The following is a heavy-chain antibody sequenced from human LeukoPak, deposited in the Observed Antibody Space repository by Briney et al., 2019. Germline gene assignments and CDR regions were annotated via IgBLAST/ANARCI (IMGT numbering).Heavy chain of an antibody. CDR3: ARDPAIYDFWSGYYLDY. Sequence: PGGSLRLSCAASGFTFSSYAMHWVRQPPGKGLEWVAVISYDGSNKYYADSVKGRFTISRDNSKNTLYLQMNSLRAEDTAVYYCARDPAIYDFWSGYYLDYWGQGTLVTVSS. V-gene: IGHV3-30-3*01. CDR2: ISYDGSNK. CDR1: GFTFSSYA. D-gene: IGHD3-3*01. J-gene: IGHJ4*02.